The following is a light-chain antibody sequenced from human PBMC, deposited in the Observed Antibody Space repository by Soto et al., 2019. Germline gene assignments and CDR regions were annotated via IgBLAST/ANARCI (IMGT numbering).Light chain of an antibody. CDR1: KSVYNT. CDR3: QQYNTYST. J-gene: IGKJ1*01. Sequence: DIQMTQSPSTLSASSGDRVTITCRASKSVYNTLAWYQQKPGKAPKLLIYQASSLETGVPSRFSGSGSGTELTLTISSLQPDDFATYYCQQYNTYSTFGQGTKVDIK. V-gene: IGKV1-5*03. CDR2: QAS.